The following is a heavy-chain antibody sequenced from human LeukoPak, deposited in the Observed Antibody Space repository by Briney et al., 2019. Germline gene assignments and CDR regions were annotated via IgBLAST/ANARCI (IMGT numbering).Heavy chain of an antibody. CDR1: GGSISSYY. V-gene: IGHV4-59*01. CDR2: IYYSGST. D-gene: IGHD6-6*01. Sequence: SETLSLTCTVSGGSISSYYWSWIRQPPGKGLEWIGYIYYSGSTNYNPSLKSRVTISVDTSKNQFSLKLSSVTAADSAVYYCALAARGWGAFDIWGQGTMVTVSS. CDR3: ALAARGWGAFDI. J-gene: IGHJ3*02.